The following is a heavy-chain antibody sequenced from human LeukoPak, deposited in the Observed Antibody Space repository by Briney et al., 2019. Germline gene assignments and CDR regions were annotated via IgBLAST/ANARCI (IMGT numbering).Heavy chain of an antibody. CDR2: ISGSGGST. D-gene: IGHD6-19*01. CDR3: AKAPGRIAVAGTDY. CDR1: GFTFSSYA. Sequence: GGSLRLSCAASGFTFSSYAMSWVRQAPGKGLEWVSAISGSGGSTYYADSVKGRFTIPRDNSKNTLYLQMNSLRVEDTAVYYCAKAPGRIAVAGTDYWGQGTLVTVSS. V-gene: IGHV3-23*01. J-gene: IGHJ4*02.